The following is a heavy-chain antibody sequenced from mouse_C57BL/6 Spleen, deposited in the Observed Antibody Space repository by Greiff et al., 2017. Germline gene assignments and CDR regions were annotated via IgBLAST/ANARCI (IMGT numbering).Heavy chain of an antibody. V-gene: IGHV1-55*01. Sequence: QVQLQQPGAELVKPGASVKLSCKASGYTFTSYWITWVKQRPGQGLEWIGDIYPGSGSTNYNEKFKSKATLTVDTSSSTAYMQLSSLTSEDSAVYYCAGLGNNYADFADWGQGTLVTVSA. CDR1: GYTFTSYW. D-gene: IGHD5-2*01. J-gene: IGHJ3*01. CDR2: IYPGSGST. CDR3: AGLGNNYADFAD.